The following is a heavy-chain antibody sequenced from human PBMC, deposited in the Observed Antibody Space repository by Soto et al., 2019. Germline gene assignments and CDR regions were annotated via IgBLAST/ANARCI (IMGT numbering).Heavy chain of an antibody. CDR1: GGSINNYY. CDR2: IYYSRST. Sequence: SETLSLTCTVSGGSINNYYWSWIRQPPGKGLEWIGFIYYSRSTNYNPSLKSRVTVSVDTSKNQFSLKLTSMTVADTAVHYCARGALTTYFDYWGQGTLVTVSS. CDR3: ARGALTTYFDY. V-gene: IGHV4-59*01. J-gene: IGHJ4*02.